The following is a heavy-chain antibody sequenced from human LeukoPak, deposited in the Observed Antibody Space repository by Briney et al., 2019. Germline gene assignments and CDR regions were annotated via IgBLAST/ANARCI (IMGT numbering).Heavy chain of an antibody. CDR1: GYTFTGYY. D-gene: IGHD3-3*01. CDR2: IDPNSGGT. CDR3: ARVTIFGVVIMGAAAFDI. Sequence: ASVKVSCKASGYTFTGYYMHWMRQAPGQGLEWMGWIDPNSGGTNYAQKFQGRVTMTRDTSISTAYMELSRLRSDDTAVYYCARVTIFGVVIMGAAAFDIWGQGTMVTVSS. J-gene: IGHJ3*02. V-gene: IGHV1-2*02.